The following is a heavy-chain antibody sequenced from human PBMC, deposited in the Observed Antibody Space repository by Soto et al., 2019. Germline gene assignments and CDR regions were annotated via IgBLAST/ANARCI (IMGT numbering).Heavy chain of an antibody. D-gene: IGHD3-3*01. V-gene: IGHV3-30*03. Sequence: QIQLVESGGGVVQPGRSLRLSCATSGFTFSGYVFHWIRQAPGKGLEWVAMIPPDEYYISYADSVKGRFTISRDNSKNALDLPMDSLKPEDTARYFCARDPEHLKFGDIDYWGQGTLVTVSS. J-gene: IGHJ4*02. CDR2: IPPDEYYI. CDR3: ARDPEHLKFGDIDY. CDR1: GFTFSGYV.